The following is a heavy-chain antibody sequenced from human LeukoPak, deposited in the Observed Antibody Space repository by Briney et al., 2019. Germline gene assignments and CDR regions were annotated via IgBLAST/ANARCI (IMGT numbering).Heavy chain of an antibody. CDR3: ARTEYDSKAFDI. D-gene: IGHD3-22*01. J-gene: IGHJ3*02. Sequence: GGSLRLSCAASGFTVSSNHMSWVRQAPGKGLEWVSVIYSGGSTYYADSVKGRFTISRDNSKNTLYLQMNSLRAEDTAVYYCARTEYDSKAFDIWGQGTMVTVSS. V-gene: IGHV3-66*01. CDR1: GFTVSSNH. CDR2: IYSGGST.